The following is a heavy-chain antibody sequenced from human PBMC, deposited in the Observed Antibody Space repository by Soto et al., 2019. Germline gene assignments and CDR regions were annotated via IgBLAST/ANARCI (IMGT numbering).Heavy chain of an antibody. Sequence: PGGSLRLSWAASGFTFSSYFVHWVRQAPGKGLEWVAVISYDGSNKYYADSVKGRFTISRDNSKNTLYLQMNSLRAEDTAVYYCAKDLRVTASYYYGMDVWDQGTKVTVSS. D-gene: IGHD4-4*01. CDR3: AKDLRVTASYYYGMDV. CDR2: ISYDGSNK. V-gene: IGHV3-30*18. J-gene: IGHJ6*02. CDR1: GFTFSSYF.